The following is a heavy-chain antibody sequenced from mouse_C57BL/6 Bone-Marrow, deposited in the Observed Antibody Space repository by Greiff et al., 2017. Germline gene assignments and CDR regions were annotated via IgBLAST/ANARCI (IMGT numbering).Heavy chain of an antibody. CDR2: INYDGSST. Sequence: EVQLVESEGGLVQPGSSMKLSCTASGFTFSDYYMAWVRQVPEKGLEWVANINYDGSSTYYLDSLKSRFIISRDNAKSILYLQMSSLKSEDAATYYCARGGRRGFAYWGQGTLVTVSA. CDR3: ARGGRRGFAY. D-gene: IGHD2-12*01. J-gene: IGHJ3*01. V-gene: IGHV5-16*01. CDR1: GFTFSDYY.